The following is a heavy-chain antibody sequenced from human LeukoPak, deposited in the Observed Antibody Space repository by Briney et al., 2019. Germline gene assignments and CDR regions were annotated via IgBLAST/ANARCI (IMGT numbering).Heavy chain of an antibody. CDR3: GRGGGRKFCGGGAYYYYMDV. J-gene: IGHJ6*03. Sequence: SETLSLTCTVSGGSVSNYYWSWIRQPPGKGLEWIGHIYSSGSAIYNPSLKSRVTISLDTSNNQYSPMLRSVTAADTAVLYYGRGGGRKFCGGGAYYYYMDVWGKGTTVAVSS. D-gene: IGHD3-16*01. CDR1: GGSVSNYY. CDR2: IYSSGSA. V-gene: IGHV4-59*02.